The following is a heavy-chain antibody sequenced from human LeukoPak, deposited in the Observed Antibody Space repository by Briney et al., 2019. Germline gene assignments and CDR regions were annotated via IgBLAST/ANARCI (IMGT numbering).Heavy chain of an antibody. Sequence: GGSLRLSCAASRCTFSDYYMDWVRQAPGKGLEWVGLSRTKGDSYSTEYAASVRGRFSISRDESRNSAYLQMKSLRTEDTAVYFCAREYFYGMDVWGQGTTVTVSS. V-gene: IGHV3-72*01. CDR3: AREYFYGMDV. CDR1: RCTFSDYY. CDR2: SRTKGDSYST. J-gene: IGHJ6*02.